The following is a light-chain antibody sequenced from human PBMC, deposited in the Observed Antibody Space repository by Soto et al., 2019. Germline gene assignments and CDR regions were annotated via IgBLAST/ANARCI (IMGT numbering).Light chain of an antibody. Sequence: ATRDGATRSCRASPRVSSGYLAWYQQKPGQAPRLLIYGASNRATDIPDRFSGRGSGTDFTLTISRLEPEEYAVYYCQQYGSSPPSSTFGQGTRLEIK. CDR2: GAS. V-gene: IGKV3-20*01. CDR3: QQYGSSPPSST. CDR1: PRVSSGY. J-gene: IGKJ5*01.